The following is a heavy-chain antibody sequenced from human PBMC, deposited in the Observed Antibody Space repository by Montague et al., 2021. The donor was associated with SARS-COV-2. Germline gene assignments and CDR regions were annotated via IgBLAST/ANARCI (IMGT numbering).Heavy chain of an antibody. J-gene: IGHJ3*02. CDR3: TRDYRSIVGDGLDI. CDR1: GFTFSNYD. Sequence: SLRLSCAASGFTFSNYDMNWVRQAPGKGPEWISYISTSAYTTSYAAFVKGRFTISRDNGKNSLDLPMNSLRVEDTAVYYCTRDYRSIVGDGLDIWGQGTKVTVSS. D-gene: IGHD3-16*02. CDR2: ISTSAYTT. V-gene: IGHV3-48*03.